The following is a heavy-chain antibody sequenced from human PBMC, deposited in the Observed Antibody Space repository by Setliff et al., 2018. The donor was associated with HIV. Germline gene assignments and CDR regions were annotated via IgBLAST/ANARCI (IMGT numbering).Heavy chain of an antibody. Sequence: ASVQVSCKISGDNLSELSIHWVRQAPGKGLEWMGGFDPKDGETIYAQKSQGRVTMTEDTSTDIAYMDLSSLRSEDTAVYYCATLSSSWTGYFDSWGQGTLVTVSS. J-gene: IGHJ4*02. V-gene: IGHV1-24*01. CDR3: ATLSSSWTGYFDS. CDR1: GDNLSELS. CDR2: FDPKDGET. D-gene: IGHD6-13*01.